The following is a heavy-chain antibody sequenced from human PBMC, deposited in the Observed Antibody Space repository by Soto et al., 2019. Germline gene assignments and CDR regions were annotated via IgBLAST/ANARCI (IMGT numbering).Heavy chain of an antibody. J-gene: IGHJ6*02. CDR2: INAGNGNT. CDR1: GYTFTSYA. Sequence: ASVKVSCKASGYTFTSYAMHWVRQAPGQRLEWMGWINAGNGNTKYSQKFQGRVTITRDTSGSTAYMELSSLRSEDTAMYYCARVAAAAGYYYYYGMDVWVQGTTVTVSS. CDR3: ARVAAAAGYYYYYGMDV. D-gene: IGHD6-13*01. V-gene: IGHV1-3*01.